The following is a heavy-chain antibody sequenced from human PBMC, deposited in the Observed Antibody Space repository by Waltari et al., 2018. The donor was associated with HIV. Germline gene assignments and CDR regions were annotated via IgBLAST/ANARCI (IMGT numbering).Heavy chain of an antibody. CDR1: GGPISNYF. J-gene: IGHJ5*02. Sequence: QVQLQESGPGQMKPSETLSLTCPVSGGPISNYFWSWIRQPPGKGLEWLGYIYYSGSTNYNPSLKSRVTISVDTSKSQFSLKLSSVTAADTAVYYCARGRGGGGSSGNWFDPWGQGTLVTVSS. V-gene: IGHV4-59*01. D-gene: IGHD2-15*01. CDR3: ARGRGGGGSSGNWFDP. CDR2: IYYSGST.